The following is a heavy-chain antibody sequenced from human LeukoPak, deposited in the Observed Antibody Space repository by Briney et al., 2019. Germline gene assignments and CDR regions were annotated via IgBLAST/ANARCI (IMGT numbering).Heavy chain of an antibody. CDR2: ISSSGSDI. D-gene: IGHD4-23*01. Sequence: PGGSLRLSCAASGLIVNNYAMSRVRQAPGKGLEWVSYISSSGSDIYYADSVKGRFTISRDNAKNSLYLHMNSLRAEDTAVYYCARDYGGSSPFDYWGQGTLVTVSS. CDR1: GLIVNNYA. CDR3: ARDYGGSSPFDY. V-gene: IGHV3-21*05. J-gene: IGHJ4*02.